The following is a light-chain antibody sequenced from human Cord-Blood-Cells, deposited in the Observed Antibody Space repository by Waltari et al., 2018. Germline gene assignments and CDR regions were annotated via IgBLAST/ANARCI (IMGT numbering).Light chain of an antibody. J-gene: IGKJ1*01. CDR1: QSISSY. CDR2: AAS. V-gene: IGKV1-39*01. CDR3: QQSYSTPRT. Sequence: LSASVGDRVTITCRASQSISSYLNWYQQKPGKAPKLLIYAASSLQSGVPSRLSGSGSGTDFTLTISSLQPEDFATYYCQQSYSTPRTFGQGTKVEIK.